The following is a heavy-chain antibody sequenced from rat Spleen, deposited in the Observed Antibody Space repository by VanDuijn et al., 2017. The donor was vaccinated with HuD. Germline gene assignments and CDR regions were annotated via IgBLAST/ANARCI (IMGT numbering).Heavy chain of an antibody. V-gene: IGHV5-17*01. Sequence: EVQLEASGGGLVQPGRYLNFSCAAPGFTFSDYAMAWVRQTPKKGLEWFATILYDGTATYYRVSVKGRFTVSRDNAKNTLYRQMDSLRSEDTATYYCATGPRILRRDWFAYWGQGTLVTVSS. CDR2: ILYDGTAT. CDR1: GFTFSDYA. J-gene: IGHJ3*01. D-gene: IGHD1-6*01. CDR3: ATGPRILRRDWFAY.